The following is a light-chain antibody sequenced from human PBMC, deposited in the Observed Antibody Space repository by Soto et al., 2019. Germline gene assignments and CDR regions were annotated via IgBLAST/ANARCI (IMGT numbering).Light chain of an antibody. Sequence: EIVMTQSPAPLSLSPGESATLSCRASQSVNSNLAWYQQKPGQAPRLLIYGASTRATGIPARFSGSGSGTEFTLTISSLQSEDFAVYYCQQYNNWPPWTFGQGTKVDIK. CDR3: QQYNNWPPWT. CDR1: QSVNSN. CDR2: GAS. V-gene: IGKV3-15*01. J-gene: IGKJ1*01.